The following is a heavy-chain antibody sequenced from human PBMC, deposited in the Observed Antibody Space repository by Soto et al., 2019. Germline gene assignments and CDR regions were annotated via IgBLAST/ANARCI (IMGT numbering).Heavy chain of an antibody. CDR3: ARYPLNLTPYYDSSGYYSWFDP. CDR1: GGSISSGGYY. CDR2: IYYSGST. V-gene: IGHV4-31*03. Sequence: TLSLTCTVSGGSISSGGYYWSWIRQHPGKGLEWIGYIYYSGSTYYNPSLKSRVTISVDTSKNQFSLKLSSVTAADTAVYYCARYPLNLTPYYDSSGYYSWFDPWGQGTLVTVSS. D-gene: IGHD3-22*01. J-gene: IGHJ5*02.